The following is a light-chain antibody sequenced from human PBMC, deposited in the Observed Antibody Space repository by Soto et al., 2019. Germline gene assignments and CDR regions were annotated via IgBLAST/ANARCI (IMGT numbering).Light chain of an antibody. Sequence: DIQMTQSPSTLSGSVGDRVTITCPASQTISSWLAWYQQKPGKAPNLLIYKASTLKSGVPSRFSGSGSGTEFTLTISSLQPDDVATYYCQHYNSYSEAFGQGTKVDIK. CDR1: QTISSW. V-gene: IGKV1-5*03. J-gene: IGKJ1*01. CDR3: QHYNSYSEA. CDR2: KAS.